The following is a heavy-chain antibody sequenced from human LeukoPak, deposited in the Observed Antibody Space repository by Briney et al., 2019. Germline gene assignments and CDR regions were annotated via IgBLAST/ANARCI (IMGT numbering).Heavy chain of an antibody. CDR3: ARHKGSGSYYIWYYYYMDV. Sequence: SETLSLTCTVSGGSITDYYWSWIRQPPGKGLKWIGLIYYTGSTNYSPSLKSRVSISVDTSKNQFSLKMTSVTAADTAVYYCARHKGSGSYYIWYYYYMDVWGKGTTVTVSS. J-gene: IGHJ6*03. V-gene: IGHV4-59*08. D-gene: IGHD3-10*01. CDR1: GGSITDYY. CDR2: IYYTGST.